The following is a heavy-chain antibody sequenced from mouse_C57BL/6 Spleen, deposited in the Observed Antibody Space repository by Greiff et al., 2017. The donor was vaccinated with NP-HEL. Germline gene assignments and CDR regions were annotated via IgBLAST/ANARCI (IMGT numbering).Heavy chain of an antibody. Sequence: EVQLQESGPALVKPGASVKISCKASGYSFTDYNMNWVKQSNGKSLEWIGVINPNYGTTSYHQKFKGKATSTVEQSSSTASMQLNSLTSEDSAVYYCARPPDFDVWGTGTTVTVSS. CDR2: INPNYGTT. J-gene: IGHJ1*03. CDR1: GYSFTDYN. CDR3: ARPPDFDV. V-gene: IGHV1-39*01.